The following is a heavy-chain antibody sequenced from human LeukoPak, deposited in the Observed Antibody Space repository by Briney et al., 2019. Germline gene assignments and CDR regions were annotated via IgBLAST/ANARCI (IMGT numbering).Heavy chain of an antibody. CDR1: GGSISGYY. CDR2: IYYGGST. V-gene: IGHV4-59*12. CDR3: ARGHLITIFGVASYYFDY. Sequence: SETVSLTCTVSGGSISGYYWSWIRQPPGEGLEWIGYIYYGGSTNYNPSLKSRVTISVDTSKNQFSLKLSSVTAADTAVYYCARGHLITIFGVASYYFDYWGQGTLVTVSS. J-gene: IGHJ4*02. D-gene: IGHD3-3*01.